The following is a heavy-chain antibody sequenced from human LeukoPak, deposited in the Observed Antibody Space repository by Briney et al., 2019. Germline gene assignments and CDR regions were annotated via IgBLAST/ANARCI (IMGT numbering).Heavy chain of an antibody. CDR1: GDSVSSNSAA. D-gene: IGHD3-9*01. CDR3: ARGQGARDILPGYSFDY. J-gene: IGHJ4*02. Sequence: SQTLSLTCAISGDSVSSNSAAWTWIRHSPSRGLEWLANTYYRSRWYNNYAVSVKSRITINPDTSKNQFSLHLNSVTPEDTAVYYCARGQGARDILPGYSFDYWGQGTLVTVSS. CDR2: TYYRSRWYN. V-gene: IGHV6-1*01.